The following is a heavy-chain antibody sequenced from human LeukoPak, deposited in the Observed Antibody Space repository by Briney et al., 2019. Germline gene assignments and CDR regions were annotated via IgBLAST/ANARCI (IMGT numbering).Heavy chain of an antibody. J-gene: IGHJ5*02. D-gene: IGHD2-15*01. CDR2: MNPNSGNT. V-gene: IGHV1-8*01. Sequence: ASVKVSCKASGYTFTSYDINWVRQASGQGLEWMGWMNPNSGNTASAQKFQGRVTMTTNTSISTAYMELTGLRSEDTAMYYCARKGLLGSGKPWFDPWGQGTLVTVSS. CDR3: ARKGLLGSGKPWFDP. CDR1: GYTFTSYD.